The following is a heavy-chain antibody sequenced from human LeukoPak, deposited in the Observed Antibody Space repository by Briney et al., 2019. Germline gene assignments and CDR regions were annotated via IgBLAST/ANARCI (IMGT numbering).Heavy chain of an antibody. CDR2: VKEDGTTK. Sequence: GGSLRLSCAASGFSFTNYWTSWVRQAPGKGLEWVANVKEDGTTKQYVDSVKGRFTISRDNAKNSLYLQMDSLRAEGTAVYYCVSQEVVPHWGQGTLVSVSS. V-gene: IGHV3-7*01. J-gene: IGHJ4*02. CDR1: GFSFTNYW. CDR3: VSQEVVPH. D-gene: IGHD2-15*01.